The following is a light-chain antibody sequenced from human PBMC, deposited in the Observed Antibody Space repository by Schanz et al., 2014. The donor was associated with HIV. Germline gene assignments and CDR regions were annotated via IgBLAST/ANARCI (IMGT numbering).Light chain of an antibody. CDR3: QQYSYSPRT. CDR1: QSVSNKY. CDR2: GAS. J-gene: IGKJ2*02. V-gene: IGKV3-20*01. Sequence: DIVLTQSQGTLSLSPGERVTLSCRASQSVSNKYLAWYQQKPGQAPRLLIYGASRRATGIPDRFSGSGSGTDFTLTISRLEPEDFAVYYCQQYSYSPRTFGQGTKLEVK.